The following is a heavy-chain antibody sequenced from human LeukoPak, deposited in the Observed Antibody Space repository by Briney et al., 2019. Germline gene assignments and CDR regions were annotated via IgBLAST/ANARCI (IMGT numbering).Heavy chain of an antibody. CDR2: IYPGDSDT. CDR1: GYSFTSYW. D-gene: IGHD5-12*01. V-gene: IGHV5-51*01. CDR3: ARVHDSGYKIYNWFDP. J-gene: IGHJ5*02. Sequence: PGESLKISCKGSGYSFTSYWIGWVRQMPGKGLEWMGIIYPGDSDTRYSPSFQGQVTISADKSISTAYLQWSSLKASDTAMYYCARVHDSGYKIYNWFDPWGQGTLVIVSS.